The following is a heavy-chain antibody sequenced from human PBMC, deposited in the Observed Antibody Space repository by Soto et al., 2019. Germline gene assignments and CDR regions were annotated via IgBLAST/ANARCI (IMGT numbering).Heavy chain of an antibody. CDR2: IYYSGST. J-gene: IGHJ5*02. D-gene: IGHD3-3*01. CDR3: ARGYNDFWSGYLTWFDP. Sequence: SETLSLTCTVSGGSISSNIYYWGWIRQPPGKGLEWIGNIYYSGSTNYNPSLKSRVTISVDTSKNQFSLKLSSLTAADTAVYYCARGYNDFWSGYLTWFDPWGQGTLVTVSS. CDR1: GGSISSNIYY. V-gene: IGHV4-61*05.